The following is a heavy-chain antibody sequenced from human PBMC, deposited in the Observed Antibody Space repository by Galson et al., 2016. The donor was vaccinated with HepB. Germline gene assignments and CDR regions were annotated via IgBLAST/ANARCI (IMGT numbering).Heavy chain of an antibody. CDR1: GFTFDDYT. D-gene: IGHD3-22*01. CDR3: AKASYYYDSGYYYPRGYFDY. V-gene: IGHV3-43*01. CDR2: ISWDGGSI. Sequence: SLRLSCAASGFTFDDYTMHWVRQAPGKGLEWVSLISWDGGSIYYADSVKGRFSISRDNSKNSLYLQMNSLRNEDTALYYCAKASYYYDSGYYYPRGYFDYWGQGTLVTVSS. J-gene: IGHJ4*02.